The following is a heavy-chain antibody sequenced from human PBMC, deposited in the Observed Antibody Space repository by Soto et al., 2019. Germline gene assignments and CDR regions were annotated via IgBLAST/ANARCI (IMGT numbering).Heavy chain of an antibody. CDR3: AKESVVVVAAATPPDY. CDR2: ISGSGGST. V-gene: IGHV3-23*01. D-gene: IGHD2-15*01. CDR1: GFTFSSYA. Sequence: EVQLLESGGGLVQPGGSLRLSCAASGFTFSSYAMSWVRQAPGKGLEWVSAISGSGGSTYYADSVKGRFTISRDNSKNTLYLQMNSLRAEDTAVYYCAKESVVVVAAATPPDYWGQGTLVTVSS. J-gene: IGHJ4*02.